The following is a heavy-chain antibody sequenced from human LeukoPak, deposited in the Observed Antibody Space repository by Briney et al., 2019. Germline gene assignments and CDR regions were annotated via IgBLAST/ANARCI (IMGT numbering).Heavy chain of an antibody. CDR3: ARDSYCSSTSCYIMDY. Sequence: ASVKVSCKASGYTFTGYYMHWVRQAPGQGLEWMGWINPNSGGTNYAQKFQGRVTMTRDTSISTAYMELSRLRSGDTAVYYCARDSYCSSTSCYIMDYWGQGTLVTVSS. CDR1: GYTFTGYY. J-gene: IGHJ4*02. V-gene: IGHV1-2*02. D-gene: IGHD2-2*02. CDR2: INPNSGGT.